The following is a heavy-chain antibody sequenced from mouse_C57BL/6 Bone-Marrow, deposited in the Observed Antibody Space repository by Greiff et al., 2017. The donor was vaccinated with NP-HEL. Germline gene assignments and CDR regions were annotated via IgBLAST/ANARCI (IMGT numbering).Heavy chain of an antibody. D-gene: IGHD1-1*01. CDR1: GFTFSDAW. Sequence: EVQLQESGGGLVQPGGSMKLSCAASGFTFSDAWMDWVRQSPEKGLEWVAEIRNKANNHATYYAESVKGRFTISRDDSKSSVYLQMNSLRAEDTGIYYCTRPTYYYGSSPYAMDYWGQGTSVTVSS. CDR2: IRNKANNHAT. V-gene: IGHV6-6*01. J-gene: IGHJ4*01. CDR3: TRPTYYYGSSPYAMDY.